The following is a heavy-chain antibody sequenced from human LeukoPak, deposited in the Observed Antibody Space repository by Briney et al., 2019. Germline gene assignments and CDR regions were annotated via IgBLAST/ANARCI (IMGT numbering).Heavy chain of an antibody. CDR3: ARLLRTMIVVVAAGDDY. CDR1: GGSISSSSYY. D-gene: IGHD3-22*01. J-gene: IGHJ4*02. V-gene: IGHV4-39*01. Sequence: SETLSLTCTVSGGSISSSSYYWGWIRQPPGKGLEWIGSIYYSGSTYYNPSLKRRVTISVDTSKNQFSLKLSSVTAADTAVYYCARLLRTMIVVVAAGDDYWGQGTLVTVSS. CDR2: IYYSGST.